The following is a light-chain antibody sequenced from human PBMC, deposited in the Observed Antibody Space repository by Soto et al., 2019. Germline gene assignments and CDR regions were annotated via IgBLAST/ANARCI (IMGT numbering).Light chain of an antibody. Sequence: DIQMTQSPSTLSASVGDRVTITCRASQSISSWLAWYQQKPGKAPKLLIYDASCLKSGDPSRFSGSGSGTEFTLCVSSLLPDDFATYYCQQYNSYSGFGQRTRVEIK. CDR1: QSISSW. V-gene: IGKV1-5*01. CDR2: DAS. CDR3: QQYNSYSG. J-gene: IGKJ1*01.